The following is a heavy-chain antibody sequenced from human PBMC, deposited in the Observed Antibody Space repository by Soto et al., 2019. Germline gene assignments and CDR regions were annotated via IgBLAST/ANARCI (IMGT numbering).Heavy chain of an antibody. CDR3: ARDRIMGIFGVVMTFDY. J-gene: IGHJ4*02. CDR2: INAGNGNT. D-gene: IGHD3-3*01. CDR1: GYTFTSYA. V-gene: IGHV1-3*01. Sequence: ASVKVSFKASGYTFTSYAMHWVRQAPGQRLEWMGWINAGNGNTKYSQKFQGRVTITRDTSASTAYMELSSLRSEDTAVYYCARDRIMGIFGVVMTFDYWGQGTLVTVSS.